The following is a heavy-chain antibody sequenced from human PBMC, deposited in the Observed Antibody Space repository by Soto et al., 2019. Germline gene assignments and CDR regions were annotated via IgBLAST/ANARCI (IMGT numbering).Heavy chain of an antibody. CDR1: GFTFSGYA. Sequence: PGGSRRLSCAASGFTFSGYAMSWVRQAPGKGLEWVSAISGSGGSTYYADSVKGRFTISRDNSKNTLYLQMNSLRAEDTAVYYCAAHATVTIDYYYYMDVWGKGTTVTVSS. J-gene: IGHJ6*03. D-gene: IGHD4-17*01. CDR2: ISGSGGST. V-gene: IGHV3-23*01. CDR3: AAHATVTIDYYYYMDV.